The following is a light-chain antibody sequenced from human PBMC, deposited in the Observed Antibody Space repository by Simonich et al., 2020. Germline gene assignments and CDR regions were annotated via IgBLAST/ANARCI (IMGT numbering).Light chain of an antibody. CDR1: SSDGGSYNL. Sequence: QSALTQPASVSGSPGQSITISCTGTSSDGGSYNLVSWYQQHPGKAPKLMIYEVSKRPSGVPGRFSGSKSGNTASLTVSGLQAEDEADYYCSSYAGSNNLVFGGGTKLTVL. J-gene: IGLJ2*01. CDR2: EVS. CDR3: SSYAGSNNLV. V-gene: IGLV2-8*01.